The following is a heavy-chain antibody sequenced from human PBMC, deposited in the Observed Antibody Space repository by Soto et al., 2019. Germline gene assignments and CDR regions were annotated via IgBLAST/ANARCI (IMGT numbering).Heavy chain of an antibody. CDR1: GYSITADY. CDR3: ARDQSWHDLVWWFDP. D-gene: IGHD3-16*01. V-gene: IGHV1-46*01. J-gene: IGHJ5*02. CDR2: IIPSLGIT. Sequence: SAEASCKGSGYSITADYMGWLRQATGQGLEWMGRIIPSLGITDYAQKFKGRVTITKDTSTSTAYMELNSLTSEDTAVYYCARDQSWHDLVWWFDPWGQGTLVTVSS.